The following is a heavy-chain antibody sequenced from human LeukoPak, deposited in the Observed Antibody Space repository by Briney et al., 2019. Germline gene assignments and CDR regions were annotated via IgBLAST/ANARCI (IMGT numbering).Heavy chain of an antibody. D-gene: IGHD2-15*01. CDR1: GFTFTNAW. CDR2: IKSKTDGGTT. V-gene: IGHV3-15*01. CDR3: NTGYCSSSSCHRSLYFDY. Sequence: GGSLRLSCAASGFTFTNAWVSWVRQAPGKGLEWIGRIKSKTDGGTTDYTAPVKGRFTVSRDDSKNTLYLQMNSLKTEDTAVYYCNTGYCSSSSCHRSLYFDYWGQGTLVTVSS. J-gene: IGHJ4*02.